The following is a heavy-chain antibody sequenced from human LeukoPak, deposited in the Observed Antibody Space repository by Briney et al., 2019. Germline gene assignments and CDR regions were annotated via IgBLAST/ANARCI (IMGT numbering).Heavy chain of an antibody. J-gene: IGHJ4*02. Sequence: GASVKVSCKASGYTSTTYGISWVRQAPGQGLEWMGWISPYNGNTNYAQKLQGRLTMTTDTSTSTAYMELRSLRSDDTAVYYCARDLTGAVAGTFDYWGQGTLVTVSS. CDR3: ARDLTGAVAGTFDY. CDR2: ISPYNGNT. V-gene: IGHV1-18*01. CDR1: GYTSTTYG. D-gene: IGHD6-19*01.